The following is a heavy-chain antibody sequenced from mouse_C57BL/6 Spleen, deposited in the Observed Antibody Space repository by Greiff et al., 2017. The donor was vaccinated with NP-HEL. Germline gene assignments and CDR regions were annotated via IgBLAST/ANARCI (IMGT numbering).Heavy chain of an antibody. J-gene: IGHJ1*03. CDR3: ARGGYGNFRYFDV. CDR1: GYSITSGYD. V-gene: IGHV3-1*01. CDR2: ISYSGST. Sequence: VQLQESGPGMVKPSQSLSLTCTVTGYSITSGYDWHWIRHFPGNKLEWMGYISYSGSTNYNPSLKSRTSITHDTSKNHFFLKLNSVTTEDTATYYCARGGYGNFRYFDVWGTGTTVTVSS. D-gene: IGHD2-10*02.